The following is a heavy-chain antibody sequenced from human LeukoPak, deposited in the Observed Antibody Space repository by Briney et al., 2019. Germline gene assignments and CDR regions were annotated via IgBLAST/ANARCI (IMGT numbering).Heavy chain of an antibody. CDR3: ARGRFAGSWYDY. CDR1: GGSISSGDYY. CDR2: IYYSGST. Sequence: PSETLSLTCTVSGGSISSGDYYWSWIRQPPGKGLEWIGYIYYSGSTYYNPSLKSRVTISVDTSKNRFSLKLSSVTAADTAVYYCARGRFAGSWYDYWGQGTLVTISS. J-gene: IGHJ4*02. V-gene: IGHV4-30-4*01. D-gene: IGHD6-13*01.